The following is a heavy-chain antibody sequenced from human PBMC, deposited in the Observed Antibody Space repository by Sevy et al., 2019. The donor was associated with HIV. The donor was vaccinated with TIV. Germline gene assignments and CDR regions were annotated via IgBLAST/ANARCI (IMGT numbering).Heavy chain of an antibody. V-gene: IGHV4-4*07. Sequence: SETLSLTCTVSGGSISSYYWSWIRQPAGKGLEWIGRIYTSGSTNYNPSLMSRVTMSVDTSKNQFSLKLSALTAADTAVYYCAKVTRIAAAAGVGWFDPWGQGTLVTVSS. CDR1: GGSISSYY. CDR2: IYTSGST. J-gene: IGHJ5*02. D-gene: IGHD6-13*01. CDR3: AKVTRIAAAAGVGWFDP.